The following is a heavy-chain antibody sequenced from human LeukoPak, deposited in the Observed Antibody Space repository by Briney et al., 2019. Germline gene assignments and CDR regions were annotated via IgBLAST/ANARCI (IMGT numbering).Heavy chain of an antibody. CDR1: GFTFSSYG. V-gene: IGHV3-30*18. J-gene: IGHJ4*02. CDR3: AKDGCGGDCFTCQY. CDR2: ISYDGSNK. D-gene: IGHD2-21*02. Sequence: GMSLRLSCAASGFTFSSYGMHWVRQAPGKGLEWVAVISYDGSNKYYADSVKGRFTISRDNSKNTLYLQMNSLRAEDTAVYYCAKDGCGGDCFTCQYWGQGTLVTVSS.